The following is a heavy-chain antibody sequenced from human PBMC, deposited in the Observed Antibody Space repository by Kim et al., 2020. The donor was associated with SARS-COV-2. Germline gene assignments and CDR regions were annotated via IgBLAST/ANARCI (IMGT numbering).Heavy chain of an antibody. D-gene: IGHD2-2*01. Sequence: GGSLRLSCAASGFTFSNYAMHWVRQAPGKGLEWVALIWLDGSHKYYADSVKGRFTISRDNSRNTLYLQMNSLRAEDTAVYYCARDLYGSSTSCFYDWGQGTLVTVSS. CDR1: GFTFSNYA. J-gene: IGHJ4*02. V-gene: IGHV3-33*01. CDR2: IWLDGSHK. CDR3: ARDLYGSSTSCFYD.